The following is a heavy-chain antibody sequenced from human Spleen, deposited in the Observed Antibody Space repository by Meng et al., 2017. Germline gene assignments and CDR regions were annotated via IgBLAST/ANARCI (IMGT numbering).Heavy chain of an antibody. D-gene: IGHD5-12*01. J-gene: IGHJ5*02. CDR3: ARDLLGRGYSPFDP. V-gene: IGHV3-20*04. CDR1: GFTFSSYA. Sequence: GESLKISCAASGFTFSSYAMSWVRQAPGKGLEWVSGINWNGGSTGYADSVKGRFTISRDNAQNSLYLQMNSLGAEDTALYYCARDLLGRGYSPFDPWGQGTLVTVSS. CDR2: INWNGGST.